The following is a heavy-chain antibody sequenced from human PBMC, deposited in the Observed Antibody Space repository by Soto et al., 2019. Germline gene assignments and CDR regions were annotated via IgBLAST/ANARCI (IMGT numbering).Heavy chain of an antibody. V-gene: IGHV4-34*01. J-gene: IGHJ3*02. CDR1: AGSFSHYY. D-gene: IGHD6-19*01. CDR2: IKHSGSS. Sequence: PSETLSVTCAVYAGSFSHYYWNWIRQSPGKGLEWIGKIKHSGSSNYNPSLRSRVSISVDMSKNQFSLRLTSVTAADTAVYYCARGGSSDWKVALDIWGQGTMVTVSS. CDR3: ARGGSSDWKVALDI.